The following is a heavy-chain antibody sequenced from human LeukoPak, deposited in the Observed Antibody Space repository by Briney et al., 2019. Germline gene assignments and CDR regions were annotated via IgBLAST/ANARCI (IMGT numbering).Heavy chain of an antibody. CDR1: GYTFTSYY. D-gene: IGHD1-26*01. CDR2: INPTGGST. CDR3: ARGGGGRYYWVDY. Sequence: ASAKVSCKASGYTFTSYYMHWVRQAPGQGLEWMGIINPTGGSTTYTQKFQGRVTMTRDTSTSTVYMELSSLRSEDTAVYFCARGGGGRYYWVDYWGQGTLVTVSS. J-gene: IGHJ4*02. V-gene: IGHV1-46*01.